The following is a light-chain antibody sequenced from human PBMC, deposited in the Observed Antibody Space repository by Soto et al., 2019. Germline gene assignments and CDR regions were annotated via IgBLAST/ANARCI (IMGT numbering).Light chain of an antibody. Sequence: QSVLTQPDSVSGSPGQSITISCTGTSSDVGGYHYVSWYQQHPGKAPKLMIYEVSNRPSGVSNRFSGSKSGNTASLTISGLQAEDDADYYCSSYTSSSTTWVFGGGTKLTVL. CDR3: SSYTSSSTTWV. CDR2: EVS. CDR1: SSDVGGYHY. J-gene: IGLJ3*02. V-gene: IGLV2-14*01.